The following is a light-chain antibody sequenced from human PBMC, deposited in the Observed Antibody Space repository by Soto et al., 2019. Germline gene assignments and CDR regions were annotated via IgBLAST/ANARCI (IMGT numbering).Light chain of an antibody. CDR1: TSNIGNYY. CDR2: TNN. CDR3: AAWDDSLNGVV. V-gene: IGLV1-47*02. Sequence: QSVLTQPPSASGTPGQRVTIPCSGSTSNIGNYYVYWYQHLPGTAPKLLIHTNNQRPSGVPDRFSGSKSGTSASLAISGLRSDDEADYYCAAWDDSLNGVVFGGGTKVTVL. J-gene: IGLJ2*01.